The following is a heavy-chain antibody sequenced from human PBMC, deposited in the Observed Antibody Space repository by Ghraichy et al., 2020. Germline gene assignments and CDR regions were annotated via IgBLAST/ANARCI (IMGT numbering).Heavy chain of an antibody. D-gene: IGHD2-8*01. CDR2: IYYSGST. Sequence: SETLSLTCTVSGGSISSYYWNWIPQPPGKGLEWIGYIYYSGSTNYNPSLKSRVTISVDTSKNQFSLKLSSVTAADTAVYYCARHPLMVYVIGWYFDLWGRGTLVTASS. CDR1: GGSISSYY. CDR3: ARHPLMVYVIGWYFDL. J-gene: IGHJ2*01. V-gene: IGHV4-59*08.